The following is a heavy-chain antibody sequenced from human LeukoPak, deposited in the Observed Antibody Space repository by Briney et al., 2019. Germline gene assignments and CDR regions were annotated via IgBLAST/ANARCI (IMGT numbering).Heavy chain of an antibody. J-gene: IGHJ4*02. CDR1: GYAFSGNP. CDR3: ARMILLLGDVLTVPPRGFDY. CDR2: ISVYNGNT. Sequence: ASVKVSCKASGYAFSGNPIHWVRQAPGQGLEWLGRISVYNGNTNYAQKLQGRVTMTTDTSTSTAYMELKSLRSDDTAVYYCARMILLLGDVLTVPPRGFDYWGQGTLVTVSS. D-gene: IGHD3-9*01. V-gene: IGHV1-18*01.